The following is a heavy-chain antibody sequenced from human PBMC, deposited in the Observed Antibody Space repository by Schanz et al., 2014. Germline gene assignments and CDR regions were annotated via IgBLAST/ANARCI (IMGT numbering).Heavy chain of an antibody. CDR3: ARLDPYCRSGTCSRAFDF. J-gene: IGHJ4*02. D-gene: IGHD2-15*01. CDR1: GFTLSNYA. V-gene: IGHV3-23*04. CDR2: IGVDGTTT. Sequence: EVQLVESGGGLVQPGGSLRLSCAASGFTLSNYAMSWVRQAPGKGLEWVSVIGVDGTTTYYADSVKGRFTISRDNSKNSLYLQMNSLRAEDTAVYYCARLDPYCRSGTCSRAFDFWGQGTLVTVSS.